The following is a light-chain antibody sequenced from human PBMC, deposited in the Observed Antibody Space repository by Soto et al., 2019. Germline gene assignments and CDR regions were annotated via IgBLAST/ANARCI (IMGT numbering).Light chain of an antibody. CDR3: QQYDSDPLT. V-gene: IGKV1D-16*01. J-gene: IGKJ4*01. CDR1: QGIGNW. CDR2: AAS. Sequence: DIQMTQSPSSLSAAVGDRITITCRASQGIGNWVAWYQQKSGKAPKSLIYAASNLQSGVPSRFSDTRSGTNFTLTINSLQPEDFASYYCQQYDSDPLTFGGGTKVDMK.